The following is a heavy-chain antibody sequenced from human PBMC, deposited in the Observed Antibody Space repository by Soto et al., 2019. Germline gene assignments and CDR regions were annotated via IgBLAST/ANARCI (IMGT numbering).Heavy chain of an antibody. CDR1: GFTFSSYS. CDR3: ASLLTGYSGYDLSHRDY. CDR2: ISSSSSTI. D-gene: IGHD5-12*01. Sequence: GGSLRLSCAASGFTFSSYSMDWVRQAPGEGLEWVSYISSSSSTIYYADSVKGRFTISRDNAKNSLYLQMNSLRDEDTAVYYCASLLTGYSGYDLSHRDYWGQGTLVTVSS. V-gene: IGHV3-48*02. J-gene: IGHJ4*02.